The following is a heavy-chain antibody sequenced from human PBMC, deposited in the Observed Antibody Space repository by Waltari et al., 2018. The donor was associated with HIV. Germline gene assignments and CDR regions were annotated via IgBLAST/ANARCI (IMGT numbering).Heavy chain of an antibody. J-gene: IGHJ4*02. V-gene: IGHV3-74*01. D-gene: IGHD2-15*01. CDR3: ARASHYIEFSTFDGDYYFDV. CDR2: LNSDGSSR. Sequence: VQLVESGGGSIKKGGSLRLACTASGFSISNPWMDWDRQGPGKGLVWVARLNSDGSSRNYADAVKGRFVISRDNARNTVYLQLNSLRVEDTAMYFCARASHYIEFSTFDGDYYFDVWGRGTRVAVSS. CDR1: GFSISNPW.